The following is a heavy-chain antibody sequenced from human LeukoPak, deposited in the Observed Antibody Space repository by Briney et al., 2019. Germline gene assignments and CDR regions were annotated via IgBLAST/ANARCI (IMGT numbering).Heavy chain of an antibody. CDR3: ARGTGTYDYVWGSYRLYYFDY. CDR1: GYTFTSYG. J-gene: IGHJ4*02. D-gene: IGHD3-16*02. V-gene: IGHV1-18*01. CDR2: ISGYNGNT. Sequence: ASVKVSCKASGYTFTSYGISWVRQAPGQGLEWMGWISGYNGNTNYAQKLQGRVTMTTDTSTSTAYMELRSLRSDDTAVYYCARGTGTYDYVWGSYRLYYFDYWGQGTLVTVSS.